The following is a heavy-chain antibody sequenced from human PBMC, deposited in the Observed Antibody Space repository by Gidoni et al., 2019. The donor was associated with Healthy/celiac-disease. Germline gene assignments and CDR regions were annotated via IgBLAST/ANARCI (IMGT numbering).Heavy chain of an antibody. CDR2: INAGNGNT. V-gene: IGHV1-3*01. CDR1: GYTFTSYA. J-gene: IGHJ4*02. CDR3: ASFGYDSSGYTFQGY. Sequence: QVQLVQSGAAVKKPGASVKVSCKASGYTFTSYAMHWVPQAPGQRLEWMGWINAGNGNTKYSQKFQGRVTITRDTSASTAYMELSSLRSEDTAVYYCASFGYDSSGYTFQGYWGQGTLVTVSS. D-gene: IGHD3-22*01.